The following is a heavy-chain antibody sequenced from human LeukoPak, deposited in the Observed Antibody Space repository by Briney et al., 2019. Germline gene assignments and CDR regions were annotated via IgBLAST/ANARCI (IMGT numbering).Heavy chain of an antibody. D-gene: IGHD2-2*01. J-gene: IGHJ6*03. CDR1: GYTFTGYY. CDR2: INPNSGGT. V-gene: IGHV1-2*02. Sequence: ASVKVSCKASGYTFTGYYMHWVRQAPGQGLEWMGWINPNSGGTNYAQKFQGRVTMTRDTSISTAYMELSRLRSDDTAVYYCARERGPVPAAMFYYYYYMDVWGQGTLVTVSS. CDR3: ARERGPVPAAMFYYYYYMDV.